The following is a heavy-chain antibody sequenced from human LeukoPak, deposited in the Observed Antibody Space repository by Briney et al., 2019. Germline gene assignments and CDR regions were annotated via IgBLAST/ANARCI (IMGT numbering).Heavy chain of an antibody. J-gene: IGHJ6*02. D-gene: IGHD6-19*01. CDR2: IGIAGDT. CDR3: ARDPSGRGMDV. V-gene: IGHV3-13*01. CDR1: GFTFSSYD. Sequence: GGSLRLSCAASGFTFSSYDMQWVRQVIGKGLEWVSAIGIAGDTHYSGSVKGRFTISRENAKNSLYLQMNSLRAGDTAVYYCARDPSGRGMDVWGQGTAVTVSS.